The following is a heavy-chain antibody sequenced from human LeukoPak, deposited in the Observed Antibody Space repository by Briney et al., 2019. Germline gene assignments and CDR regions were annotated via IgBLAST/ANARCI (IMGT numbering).Heavy chain of an antibody. V-gene: IGHV3-21*01. J-gene: IGHJ6*02. CDR1: GFTFSSYS. CDR3: ARDLANYDFWSGYYRPYYGMDV. CDR2: ISSSSYI. D-gene: IGHD3-3*01. Sequence: GGSLRLSCAASGFTFSSYSMNWVRQAPGKGLEWVSSISSSSYIYYADSVKGRFTISRDNAKNSLYLQMNSLRAEDTAVYYCARDLANYDFWSGYYRPYYGMDVWGQGTTVTVSS.